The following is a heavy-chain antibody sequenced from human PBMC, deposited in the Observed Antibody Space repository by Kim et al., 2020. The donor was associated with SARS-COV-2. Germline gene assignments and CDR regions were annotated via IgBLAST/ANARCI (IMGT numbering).Heavy chain of an antibody. J-gene: IGHJ1*01. CDR3: ARGTYYDILTGDWGF. D-gene: IGHD3-9*01. Sequence: GGSLRLSCAASGFTFSSYAMHWVRQAPGKGLEWVAVISYDGSNKYYGDSVKGRFSISRDNSKSTLYLQMNSLRAEDTAVYYCARGTYYDILTGDWGFWGQGTLVTVSS. CDR2: ISYDGSNK. CDR1: GFTFSSYA. V-gene: IGHV3-30*04.